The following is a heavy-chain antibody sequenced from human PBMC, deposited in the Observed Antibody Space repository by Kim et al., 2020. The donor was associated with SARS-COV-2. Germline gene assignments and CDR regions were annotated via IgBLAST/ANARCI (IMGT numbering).Heavy chain of an antibody. D-gene: IGHD6-19*01. Sequence: SETLSLTCTVSGGSLSSSSYYWGWIRQPPGKGLEWIGTAYYIGNTYYNPSLKSRVTISVDTSKNQFSLKLGSVTAADTAVYYCARHPRYSSCWYVAFYYYYMDVWGKGTTVTVSS. CDR3: ARHPRYSSCWYVAFYYYYMDV. V-gene: IGHV4-39*01. CDR2: AYYIGNT. CDR1: GGSLSSSSYY. J-gene: IGHJ6*03.